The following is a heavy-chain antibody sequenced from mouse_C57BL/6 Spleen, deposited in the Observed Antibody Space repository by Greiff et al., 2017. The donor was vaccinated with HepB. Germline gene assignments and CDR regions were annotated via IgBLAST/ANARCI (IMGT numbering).Heavy chain of an antibody. V-gene: IGHV5-4*03. Sequence: DVKLVESGGGLVKPGGSLKLSCAASGFTFSSYAMSWVRQTPEKRLEWVATISDGGSYTYYPDNVKGRFTISRDNAKNNLYLQMSHLKSEDTAMYYCARGGGYGNSPYAMDYWGQGTSVTVSS. J-gene: IGHJ4*01. CDR1: GFTFSSYA. D-gene: IGHD2-1*01. CDR3: ARGGGYGNSPYAMDY. CDR2: ISDGGSYT.